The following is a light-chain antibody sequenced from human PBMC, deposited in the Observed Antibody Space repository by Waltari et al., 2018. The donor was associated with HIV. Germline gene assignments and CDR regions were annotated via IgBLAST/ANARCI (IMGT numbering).Light chain of an antibody. J-gene: IGKJ2*01. CDR2: KVS. Sequence: VVMTQSPLSLPVTLGQPASIPCWSSQTLIYTDGNTYLSWFQQRPGQSPRRLIYKVSNRDSGVPDRFSGSGSGTDFTLKISRVEAEDVGVYFCMEGTYWPYIFGQGTKLEI. CDR3: MEGTYWPYI. CDR1: QTLIYTDGNTY. V-gene: IGKV2-30*01.